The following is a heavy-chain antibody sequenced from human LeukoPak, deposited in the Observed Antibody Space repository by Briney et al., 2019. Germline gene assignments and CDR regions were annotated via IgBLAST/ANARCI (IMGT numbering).Heavy chain of an antibody. CDR3: ARALAPGIAAAGTRYYYYYMDV. Sequence: GGSLRLSCAASGFTFDDYGMSWVRQAPGKGLEWVSGINWNGGSTGYADSVKGRFTISRDNAKNSLYLQMNSLRAEDTALYYCARALAPGIAAAGTRYYYYYMDVWGKGTTVTVSS. CDR1: GFTFDDYG. V-gene: IGHV3-20*04. D-gene: IGHD6-13*01. J-gene: IGHJ6*03. CDR2: INWNGGST.